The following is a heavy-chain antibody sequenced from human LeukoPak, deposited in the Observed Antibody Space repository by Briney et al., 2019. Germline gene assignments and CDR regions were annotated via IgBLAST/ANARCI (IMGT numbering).Heavy chain of an antibody. Sequence: PSETLSLTCTVSGGSISSYYWGWIRQPPGKGLEWIGSIYYSGSTYYNPSLKSRVTTSVDTSKNQFSLKLSSVTAADTAVYYCARHVGDYYYYYMDVWGKGTTVTVSS. J-gene: IGHJ6*03. V-gene: IGHV4-39*01. CDR1: GGSISSYY. CDR2: IYYSGST. D-gene: IGHD4-17*01. CDR3: ARHVGDYYYYYMDV.